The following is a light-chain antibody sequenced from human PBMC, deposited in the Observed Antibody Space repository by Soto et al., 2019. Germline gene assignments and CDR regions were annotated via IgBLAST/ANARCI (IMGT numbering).Light chain of an antibody. V-gene: IGLV2-14*01. CDR1: SSDVGTYNF. CDR2: EVS. Sequence: QYALTQPASVCGSPGQSITISCTGTSSDVGTYNFVSWYQQHPGKAPKLMIYEVSSRPSGVSNRFSGSKSGNTASLTISGLQAEDEADYYCSSYSSTSTPWVFGGGTKLTVL. J-gene: IGLJ3*02. CDR3: SSYSSTSTPWV.